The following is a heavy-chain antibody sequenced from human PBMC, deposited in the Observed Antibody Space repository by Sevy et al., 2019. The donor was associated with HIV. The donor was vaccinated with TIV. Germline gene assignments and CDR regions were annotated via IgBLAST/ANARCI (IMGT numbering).Heavy chain of an antibody. CDR3: AKEVGYYDYIWGSYRPYYYGMDV. D-gene: IGHD3-16*02. J-gene: IGHJ6*02. V-gene: IGHV3-30*02. Sequence: GGSLRLSCAASGFTFSSYGMHWVRQAPGKGLEWVAFIRYDGSNKYYADSVKGRFTISRDNSKNTLYLQMNSLGAEDTAVYYCAKEVGYYDYIWGSYRPYYYGMDVWGQGTTVTVSS. CDR2: IRYDGSNK. CDR1: GFTFSSYG.